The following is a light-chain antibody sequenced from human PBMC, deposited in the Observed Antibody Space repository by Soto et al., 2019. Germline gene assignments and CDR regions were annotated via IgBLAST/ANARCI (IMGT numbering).Light chain of an antibody. Sequence: VLTQYPVSLPVTLGQPASISCMSSQSVPSIYLAWYQQKPGQAPRLLIYDVSNRATGIPDRFSGSGSGTDFTLTISTLEPEDFAVYYCQQYGSAPLTFGGGTKVDIK. J-gene: IGKJ4*01. CDR3: QQYGSAPLT. CDR2: DVS. V-gene: IGKV3-20*01. CDR1: QSVPSIY.